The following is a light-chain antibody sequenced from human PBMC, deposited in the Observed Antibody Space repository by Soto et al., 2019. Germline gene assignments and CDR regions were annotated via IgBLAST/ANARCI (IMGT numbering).Light chain of an antibody. CDR3: CSYAGSINLV. V-gene: IGLV2-23*02. J-gene: IGLJ3*02. Sequence: QSALTQPASVSGSPGQSITISCTGTSSDVGSYNLVSWFQQHPGEAPKLIIYEVSDRPSGVSNRFSGSKSGNTASLTISGLQGSDEADYYCCSYAGSINLVFGGGTKLTVL. CDR2: EVS. CDR1: SSDVGSYNL.